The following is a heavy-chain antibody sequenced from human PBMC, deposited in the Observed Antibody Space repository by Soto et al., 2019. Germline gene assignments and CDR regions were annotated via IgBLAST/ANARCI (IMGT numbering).Heavy chain of an antibody. Sequence: SETLSLTCTVSGGSISSGDYYWSWIRQPPWKGLEWIGYIYYSGSTYYNPSLKSRVTISVDTSKNQSSLKLSSVTAADTAVYYCARAKLVVVPAAIGEVGNWGQGXLVTVSS. CDR2: IYYSGST. V-gene: IGHV4-30-4*01. D-gene: IGHD2-2*01. CDR3: ARAKLVVVPAAIGEVGN. CDR1: GGSISSGDYY. J-gene: IGHJ4*02.